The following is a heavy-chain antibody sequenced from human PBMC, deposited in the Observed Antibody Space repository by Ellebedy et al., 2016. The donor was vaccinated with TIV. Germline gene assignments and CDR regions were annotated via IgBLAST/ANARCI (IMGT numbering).Heavy chain of an antibody. CDR1: GYTLTDLS. J-gene: IGHJ6*02. D-gene: IGHD4-17*01. CDR3: ATGALTYGDYLGYYYYYGMDV. Sequence: ASVKVSCKVSGYTLTDLSMHWVRQAPGKGLEWMGGFDPEDGETIYAQKFQGRVTMTEDTSTDTAYMALSSLRSEDTAVYYCATGALTYGDYLGYYYYYGMDVWGQGTTVTVSS. V-gene: IGHV1-24*01. CDR2: FDPEDGET.